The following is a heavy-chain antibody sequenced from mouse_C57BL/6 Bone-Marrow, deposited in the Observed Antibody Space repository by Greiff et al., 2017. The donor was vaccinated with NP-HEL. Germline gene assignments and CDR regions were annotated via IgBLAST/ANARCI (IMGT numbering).Heavy chain of an antibody. CDR1: GYSITSGYY. CDR2: ISYDGSN. CDR3: ARDDCPAWFAY. V-gene: IGHV3-6*01. Sequence: EVQLQESGPGLVKHSQSLSLTCSVTGYSITSGYYWNWIRQFPGNKLEWMGYISYDGSNNYNPSLKNRISITRATSKNQLFLKLTSVTPEDTATYYGARDDCPAWFAYWGQGTLVTVSA. J-gene: IGHJ3*01. D-gene: IGHD2-4*01.